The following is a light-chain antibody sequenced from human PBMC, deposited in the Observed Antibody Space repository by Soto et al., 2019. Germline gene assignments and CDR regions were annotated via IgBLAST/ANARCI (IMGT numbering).Light chain of an antibody. J-gene: IGLJ3*02. CDR3: QSYDNNNHWV. Sequence: NFMLTQPHSVSGSPGKTVTMSCTRSSGSIANNFVQWYQQRPGSSPTTVIYKDNQRPSGGPDRFSGSIDSSSNSASLSISGLKTEDEADYYCQSYDNNNHWVFGGGTKLTVL. V-gene: IGLV6-57*01. CDR1: SGSIANNF. CDR2: KDN.